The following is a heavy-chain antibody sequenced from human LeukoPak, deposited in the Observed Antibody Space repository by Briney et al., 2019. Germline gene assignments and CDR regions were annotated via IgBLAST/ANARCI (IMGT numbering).Heavy chain of an antibody. J-gene: IGHJ3*02. Sequence: GASVKVSCKVSGYTLTELSMHWVRQAPGKGLEWMGGFDPEDGETIYAQKFQGRVTMTEDTSTDTVYMELSSLRSEDTAVYYCATEPMIVVSKNAFDIWGQGTMVTVSS. V-gene: IGHV1-24*01. CDR3: ATEPMIVVSKNAFDI. CDR2: FDPEDGET. CDR1: GYTLTELS. D-gene: IGHD3-22*01.